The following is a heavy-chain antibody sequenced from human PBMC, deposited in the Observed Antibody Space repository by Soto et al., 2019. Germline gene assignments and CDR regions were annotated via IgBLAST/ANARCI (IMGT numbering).Heavy chain of an antibody. CDR2: ISSSSSTI. Sequence: EVQLVESGGGLVQPGGSLRLSCAASGFTFSSYSMNWVRQAPGKGLEWVSYISSSSSTIYYADSVKGRFTISRDNAKNSLDLQMNSLRAEDTAVYYCARVTATGKYYYYYMDVWGKGTTVTVSS. CDR3: ARVTATGKYYYYYMDV. D-gene: IGHD6-25*01. J-gene: IGHJ6*03. CDR1: GFTFSSYS. V-gene: IGHV3-48*01.